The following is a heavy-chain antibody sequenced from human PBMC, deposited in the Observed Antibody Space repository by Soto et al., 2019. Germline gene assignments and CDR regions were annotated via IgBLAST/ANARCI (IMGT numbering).Heavy chain of an antibody. CDR3: AKNGDANNGLFDF. Sequence: GGSLRLSCAASGFTFSTYGMHWVRQAPGKGLEWVTLISFDGSNKYYADSVKGRFTISRDNSKNTLYLQMNSLRAEDTAVYYCAKNGDANNGLFDFWGQGTLV. D-gene: IGHD2-8*01. CDR1: GFTFSTYG. V-gene: IGHV3-30*18. CDR2: ISFDGSNK. J-gene: IGHJ4*02.